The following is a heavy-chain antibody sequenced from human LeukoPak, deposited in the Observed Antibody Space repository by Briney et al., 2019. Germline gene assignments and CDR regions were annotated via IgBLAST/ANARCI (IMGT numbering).Heavy chain of an antibody. V-gene: IGHV3-30*18. D-gene: IGHD3-10*01. CDR1: GFTFSSYG. CDR3: AKEGGCGANYYYYGMDV. J-gene: IGHJ6*02. CDR2: ISYDGSNK. Sequence: GGSLRLSCAASGFTFSSYGMHWVRQAPGKGLEWVAVISYDGSNKYYADSVKGRFTISRDNSKNTLYLQMNSLRAEDTAVYYCAKEGGCGANYYYYGMDVWGQGTTVTVSS.